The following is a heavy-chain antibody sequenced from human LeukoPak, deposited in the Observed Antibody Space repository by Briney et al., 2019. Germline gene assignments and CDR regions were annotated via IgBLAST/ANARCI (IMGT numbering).Heavy chain of an antibody. D-gene: IGHD2-2*01. CDR1: GYTFTSYY. CDR3: AXXXXRGXQDY. CDR2: INPNGGTT. V-gene: IGHV1-46*01. Sequence: ASVKVSCKTSGYTFTSYYIYWARQAPGQGFEWMRRINPNGGTTNHAQKFQGRVIMTRDTSTSTAYLELSSLRSEDTAVYYCAXXXXRGXQDYWGQGTLVTVSS. J-gene: IGHJ4*02.